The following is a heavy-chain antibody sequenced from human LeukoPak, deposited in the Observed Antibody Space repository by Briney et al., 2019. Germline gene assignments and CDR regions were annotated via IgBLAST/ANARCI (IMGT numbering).Heavy chain of an antibody. V-gene: IGHV3-20*04. CDR2: INWNGCST. Sequence: GGSLRLSCAASGFTFDDYGMSWVRQAPGKGLEGVSCINWNGCSTGYADSVKGRFTISRDNAKNSLYLQMNSLRAEDTAVYYCARDQGPPDYYYYMDVWGKGTTVTVSS. CDR1: GFTFDDYG. J-gene: IGHJ6*03. CDR3: ARDQGPPDYYYYMDV.